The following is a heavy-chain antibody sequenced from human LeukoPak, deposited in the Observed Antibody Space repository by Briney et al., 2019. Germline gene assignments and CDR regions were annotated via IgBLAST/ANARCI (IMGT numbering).Heavy chain of an antibody. V-gene: IGHV3-9*03. J-gene: IGHJ4*02. CDR1: GFTFDDYA. D-gene: IGHD3-22*01. CDR2: ISWNSGSI. CDR3: AKVATRYYDSSGYYSHYFDY. Sequence: GRSLRLSCAASGFTFDDYAMHWVRQAPGKGLEWVSGISWNSGSIGYADSVKGRFTISRDKAKNSLFLQMNSLRAEDMALYYCAKVATRYYDSSGYYSHYFDYWGQGTLVTVSS.